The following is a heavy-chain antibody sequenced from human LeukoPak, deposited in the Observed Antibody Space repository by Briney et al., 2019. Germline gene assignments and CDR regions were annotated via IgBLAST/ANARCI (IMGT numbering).Heavy chain of an antibody. D-gene: IGHD3-22*01. CDR2: IIPIFGTA. Sequence: SVKVSCKASGGTFSSYAISWVRQAPGQGLEWMGGIIPIFGTANYAQKFQGRVTITTDESTSTACMELSSLRSEDTAVYYCATITMIEYYFDYWGQGTLVTVSS. CDR1: GGTFSSYA. CDR3: ATITMIEYYFDY. V-gene: IGHV1-69*05. J-gene: IGHJ4*02.